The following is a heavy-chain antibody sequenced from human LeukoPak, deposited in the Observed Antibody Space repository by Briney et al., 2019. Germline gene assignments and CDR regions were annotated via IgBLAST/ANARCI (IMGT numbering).Heavy chain of an antibody. V-gene: IGHV4-59*01. CDR1: GGSISSYY. CDR3: PGTMVRGVIIQYFQH. D-gene: IGHD3-10*01. Sequence: SETLSLTCTVTGGSISSYYWSWIRQPPGKGLEWVGHIYYSGSTNYNPSLKSRVTISVDTSKNQFSLKLSAVTAADTAVYYCPGTMVRGVIIQYFQHWGQGTLVTVSS. CDR2: IYYSGST. J-gene: IGHJ1*01.